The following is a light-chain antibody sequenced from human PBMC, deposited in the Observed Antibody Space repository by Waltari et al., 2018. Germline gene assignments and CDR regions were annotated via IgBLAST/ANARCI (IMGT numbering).Light chain of an antibody. J-gene: IGLJ1*01. Sequence: QSALTQPASVSGSPGQSITISCTGTSSDVGSYDLVSWYQQHPGRAPKLVIFEVSKRPSGVSNRFSGSKSGNTASLTISGLQAEDEADYYCCSYGGSRSVFGSGTKVTVI. CDR3: CSYGGSRSV. V-gene: IGLV2-23*02. CDR2: EVS. CDR1: SSDVGSYDL.